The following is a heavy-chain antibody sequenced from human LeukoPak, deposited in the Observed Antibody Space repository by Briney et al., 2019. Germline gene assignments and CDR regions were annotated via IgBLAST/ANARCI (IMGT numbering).Heavy chain of an antibody. V-gene: IGHV1-18*01. CDR2: ISAYNGNT. CDR1: GYTFTIYG. D-gene: IGHD6-19*01. J-gene: IGHJ4*02. CDR3: AVLAVAGPAFDY. Sequence: ASVTVSCTASGYTFTIYGISWVRQAPGQGLEWMGWISAYNGNTNYAQKLQGRVTMTTDTSTSTAYMELRSLRSDDTAVYYCAVLAVAGPAFDYWGQGTLVTVSS.